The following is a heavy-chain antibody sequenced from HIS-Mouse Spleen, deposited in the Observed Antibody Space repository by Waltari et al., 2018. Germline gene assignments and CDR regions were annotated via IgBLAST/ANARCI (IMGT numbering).Heavy chain of an antibody. CDR2: IKQDGSEK. CDR3: ARERRGPGWFDP. CDR1: VFTFISYW. Sequence: EVQLVESGGGLVQPGGSLRLSCAASVFTFISYWMSWSRQAPGKGLEWVANIKQDGSEKYYVDSVKGRFTISRDNAKNSLYLQMNSLRAEDTAVYYCARERRGPGWFDPWGQGTLVTVSS. J-gene: IGHJ5*02. V-gene: IGHV3-7*01. D-gene: IGHD5-12*01.